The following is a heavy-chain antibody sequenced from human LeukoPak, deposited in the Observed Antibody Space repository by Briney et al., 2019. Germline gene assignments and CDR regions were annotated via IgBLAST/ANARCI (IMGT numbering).Heavy chain of an antibody. CDR3: ARDSGHTPFDN. CDR2: IKSGGAT. CDR1: GVNVSTSF. V-gene: IGHV3-53*01. Sequence: GGSLRLSCAVSGVNVSTSFMDWVRQAPGKGLEWVSIIKSGGATYYLESVKGRFTISRDTSQNMLFLQMNTLTVEDTAVYYCARDSGHTPFDNWGQGTLVTVSS. J-gene: IGHJ4*02. D-gene: IGHD6-25*01.